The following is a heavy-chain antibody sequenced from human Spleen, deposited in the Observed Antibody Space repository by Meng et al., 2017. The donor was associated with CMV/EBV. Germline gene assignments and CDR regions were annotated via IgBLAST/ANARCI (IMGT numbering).Heavy chain of an antibody. D-gene: IGHD3-3*01. J-gene: IGHJ4*02. CDR3: ATRGTQRFLEWSRQLTFDY. V-gene: IGHV4-34*01. Sequence: SGTLTLTCAVYGGSFTGYYWTWIRQSPGRGLEWMGEINHSGSTNYNPSLKSRVTISVDTSKNQFPLTLNSVTAADTALYFCATRGTQRFLEWSRQLTFDYWGQGTLVTVSS. CDR1: GGSFTGYY. CDR2: INHSGST.